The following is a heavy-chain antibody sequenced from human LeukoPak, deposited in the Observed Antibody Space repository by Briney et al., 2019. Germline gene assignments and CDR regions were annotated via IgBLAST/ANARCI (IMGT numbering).Heavy chain of an antibody. CDR3: ARGRYWGVTTWNWFDP. CDR1: GFTFSSYA. CDR2: INHSGST. J-gene: IGHJ5*02. V-gene: IGHV4-34*01. D-gene: IGHD4-17*01. Sequence: GSLRLSCAASGFTFSSYAMSWVRQPPGKGLEWIGEINHSGSTNYNPSLKSRVTISVDTSKNQFSLKLSSVTAADTAVYYCARGRYWGVTTWNWFDPWGQGTLVTVSS.